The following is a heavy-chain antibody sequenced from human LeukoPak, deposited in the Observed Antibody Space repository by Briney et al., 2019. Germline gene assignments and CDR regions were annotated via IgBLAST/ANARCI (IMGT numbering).Heavy chain of an antibody. Sequence: GGSLRLSCAASGFTFSSYWMHWVRQAPGKGLVWVSRINSDGSSTSYADSVKGRFTISRDNAKNTLYLQMNSLGAEDTAVYYCARAAYSSGWLDYWGQGTLVTVSS. D-gene: IGHD6-19*01. CDR2: INSDGSST. CDR3: ARAAYSSGWLDY. J-gene: IGHJ4*02. CDR1: GFTFSSYW. V-gene: IGHV3-74*01.